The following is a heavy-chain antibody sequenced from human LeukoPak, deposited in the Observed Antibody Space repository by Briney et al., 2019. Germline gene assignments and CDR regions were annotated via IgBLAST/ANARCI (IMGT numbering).Heavy chain of an antibody. CDR2: IYHSGST. CDR3: ARDLYCSSGSCYSTAFDI. CDR1: GGSISSGGYY. V-gene: IGHV4-30-2*01. D-gene: IGHD2-15*01. J-gene: IGHJ3*02. Sequence: SQTLSLTCTVSGGSISSGGYYWSWIRQPPGKGLEWIGYIYHSGSTYYNPSLKSRVTISVDRSKNQFSLKLNSVTAADSAVYYCARDLYCSSGSCYSTAFDIWGQGTMVTASS.